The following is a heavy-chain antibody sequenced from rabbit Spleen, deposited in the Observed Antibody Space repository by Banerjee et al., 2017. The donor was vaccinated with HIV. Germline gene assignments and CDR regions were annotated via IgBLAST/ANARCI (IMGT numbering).Heavy chain of an antibody. V-gene: IGHV1S45*01. CDR2: IYTGSSGST. CDR1: GFSFSGSYY. J-gene: IGHJ4*01. Sequence: QEQLEESGGDLVQPEGSLTLTCTASGFSFSGSYYVCWVRQAPGKGLEWITCIYTGSSGSTYYASWAKGRFTISKTSSTTVTLQMTSLAAADTATYFCARGPNDYANAFNLWGQGTLVTVS. CDR3: ARGPNDYANAFNL. D-gene: IGHD2-1*01.